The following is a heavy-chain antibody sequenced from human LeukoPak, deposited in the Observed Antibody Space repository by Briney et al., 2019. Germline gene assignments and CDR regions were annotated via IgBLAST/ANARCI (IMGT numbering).Heavy chain of an antibody. J-gene: IGHJ6*02. CDR2: IYTSGST. CDR1: GGSISSYY. V-gene: IGHV4-4*07. D-gene: IGHD3-10*01. Sequence: SETLSLTCTVSGGSISSYYWSWIRQPAGKGLEWIGRIYTSGSTNYNPSLKSRVTMSVDTSKNQFSLKLSSVTAADTAVYYCARESSRYYGSGSSRVPNYYYYYGMDVWGQGTTVTVSS. CDR3: ARESSRYYGSGSSRVPNYYYYYGMDV.